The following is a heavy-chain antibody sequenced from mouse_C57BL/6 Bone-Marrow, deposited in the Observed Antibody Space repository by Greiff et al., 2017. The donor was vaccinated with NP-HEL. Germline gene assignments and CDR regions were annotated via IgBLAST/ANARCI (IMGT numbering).Heavy chain of an antibody. CDR2: IHPNSGST. D-gene: IGHD1-1*01. CDR1: GYTFTSYW. J-gene: IGHJ1*03. Sequence: QVQLQQPGAELVKPGASVKLSCKASGYTFTSYWMHWVKQRPGQGLEWIGMIHPNSGSTNYNEKFKSKATLTVDKSSSTAYMQLSSLTSEDSAVYYCANLWTTVAGYFDVWGTGTTVTVSS. CDR3: ANLWTTVAGYFDV. V-gene: IGHV1-64*01.